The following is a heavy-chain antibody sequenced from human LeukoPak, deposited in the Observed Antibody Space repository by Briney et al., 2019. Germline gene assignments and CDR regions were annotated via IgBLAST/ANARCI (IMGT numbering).Heavy chain of an antibody. D-gene: IGHD6-13*01. CDR3: ARSTGYSSTWYVWFDP. J-gene: IGHJ5*02. V-gene: IGHV3-53*01. CDR2: IYSAGIT. Sequence: PGGSLRLSCAASGLTFSGNYMSWVRQAPGKGLEWVSVIYSAGITYYADSVKGRFTISRDNFKNTLYLQMDSLRAEDTAVYYCARSTGYSSTWYVWFDPWGQGTLVTVSS. CDR1: GLTFSGNY.